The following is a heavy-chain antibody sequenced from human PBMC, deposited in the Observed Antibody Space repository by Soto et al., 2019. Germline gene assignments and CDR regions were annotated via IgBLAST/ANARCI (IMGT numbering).Heavy chain of an antibody. D-gene: IGHD3-9*01. CDR2: INDRGSI. V-gene: IGHV4-34*01. J-gene: IGHJ2*01. Sequence: QVQLQQWGAGPLRPLETLSLTCGVSGGSFSGYYLAWIRQSPGKGLERIGEINDRGSINYNPSLKSRVSISVDTSKNHSSLNLRSVTAADTAVYYCARESHDILTGPPWVWYFDLWGRGTLVTVSS. CDR3: ARESHDILTGPPWVWYFDL. CDR1: GGSFSGYY.